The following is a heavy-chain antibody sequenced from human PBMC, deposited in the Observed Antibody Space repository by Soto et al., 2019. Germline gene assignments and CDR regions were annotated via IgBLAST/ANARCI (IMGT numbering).Heavy chain of an antibody. D-gene: IGHD5-12*01. CDR1: GYTFTSYA. J-gene: IGHJ3*02. V-gene: IGHV1-3*01. CDR3: ARVSNGYSGYDCAFDI. Sequence: QVQLVQSGAEVKKPGASVKVSCKASGYTFTSYAMHWVRQAPGQRLEWMGWINAGNGNTKYSQKFQGRVTITRDTSASTAYMELSSLRSEDTAVYYCARVSNGYSGYDCAFDIWGQGTMVTVSS. CDR2: INAGNGNT.